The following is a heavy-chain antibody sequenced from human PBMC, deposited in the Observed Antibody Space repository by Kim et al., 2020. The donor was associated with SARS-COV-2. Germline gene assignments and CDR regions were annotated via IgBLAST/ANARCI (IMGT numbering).Heavy chain of an antibody. J-gene: IGHJ4*02. CDR1: GGSFSGYY. CDR2: INHSGST. Sequence: SETLSLTCAVYGGSFSGYYWSWIRQPPGKGLEWIGEINHSGSTNYNPSLKSRVTISVDTSKNQFSLKLSSVTAADTAVYYCAGTGYSSGWKVYYFDYWGQGTLVTVSS. CDR3: AGTGYSSGWKVYYFDY. D-gene: IGHD6-19*01. V-gene: IGHV4-34*01.